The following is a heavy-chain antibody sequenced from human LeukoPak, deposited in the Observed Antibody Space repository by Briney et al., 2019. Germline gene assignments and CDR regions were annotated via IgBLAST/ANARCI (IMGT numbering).Heavy chain of an antibody. J-gene: IGHJ3*02. CDR3: AAEQLGYCSSTSCYTGTNAFDI. V-gene: IGHV4-31*03. Sequence: NPSQTLSLTCTVSGGSISSGGYYWSWIRQHPGKGLEWIGYIYYSGSTYYNPSLKSRVTISVDTSKNQFSLKLSSVTAADTAVYYCAAEQLGYCSSTSCYTGTNAFDIWAKGQWSPSLQ. D-gene: IGHD2-2*02. CDR1: GGSISSGGYY. CDR2: IYYSGST.